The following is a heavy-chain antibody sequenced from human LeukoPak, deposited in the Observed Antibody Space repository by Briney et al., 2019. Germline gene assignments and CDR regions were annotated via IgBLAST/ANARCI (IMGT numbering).Heavy chain of an antibody. V-gene: IGHV1-2*06. CDR3: ARARDFEAFDI. J-gene: IGHJ3*02. Sequence: ASVKVSCKASGYTFTGYYMHWVRQAPGQGLEWVGRINPNSGGTNYVQKFQGRVTMTRDTSISTAYMELSRLRSDDTAVYYCARARDFEAFDIWGQGTMVTVSS. D-gene: IGHD3-3*01. CDR2: INPNSGGT. CDR1: GYTFTGYY.